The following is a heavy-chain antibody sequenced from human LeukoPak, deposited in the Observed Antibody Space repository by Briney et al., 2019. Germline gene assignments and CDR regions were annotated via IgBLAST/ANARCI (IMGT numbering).Heavy chain of an antibody. D-gene: IGHD6-13*01. V-gene: IGHV3-9*01. J-gene: IGHJ4*02. CDR2: ISWNSGSI. CDR3: AKDGGIAAAGSLDY. CDR1: GFTFDDYA. Sequence: GRSLRLSCAASGFTFDDYAMHWVRQAPGKGLEWVSGISWNSGSIGYADSVKGRFTISRDNSKNTLYLQMNSLRAEDTAVYYCAKDGGIAAAGSLDYWGQGTLVTVSS.